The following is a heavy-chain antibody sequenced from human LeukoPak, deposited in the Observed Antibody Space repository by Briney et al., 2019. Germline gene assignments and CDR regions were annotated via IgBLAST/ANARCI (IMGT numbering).Heavy chain of an antibody. V-gene: IGHV4-30-4*01. Sequence: PSETLSLNCTVSGGSISSGDYYWNWIRQPPGKGLEWIGYIYYSGSTYYNPSLKSRVTISVDTSKNQFSLKLSSVTAADTAMYYCASSYYYDSSGTGNWFDPWGQGTLVTVSS. CDR3: ASSYYYDSSGTGNWFDP. CDR2: IYYSGST. D-gene: IGHD3-22*01. J-gene: IGHJ5*02. CDR1: GGSISSGDYY.